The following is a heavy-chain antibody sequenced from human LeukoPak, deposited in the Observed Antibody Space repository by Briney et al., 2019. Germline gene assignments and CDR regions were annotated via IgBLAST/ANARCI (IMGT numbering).Heavy chain of an antibody. CDR3: ARTIAASGTDSGSFDI. J-gene: IGHJ3*02. Sequence: GGSLRLSCAASGFTFSSYSMNWGRQAPGKGLEWVSSISSSSSYRYYADSVKGRFTISRDNAKNSLYLQLNTLRAEDTAVYYCARTIAASGTDSGSFDIWGQGTRVTVSS. CDR1: GFTFSSYS. CDR2: ISSSSSYR. D-gene: IGHD6-13*01. V-gene: IGHV3-21*01.